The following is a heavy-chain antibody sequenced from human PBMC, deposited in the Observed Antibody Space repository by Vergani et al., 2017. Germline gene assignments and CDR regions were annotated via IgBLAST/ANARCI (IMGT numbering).Heavy chain of an antibody. CDR3: AREGPRIQLPSVTFDY. J-gene: IGHJ4*02. D-gene: IGHD5-18*01. CDR1: GGTFSSYA. Sequence: QVQLVQSGAEVKKPGSSVKVSCKASGGTFSSYAISWVRQAPGQGLEWMGGIIPIFGTANYAQKFQGIVTITADKSTSTAYMELSSLRSEDTAVYYCAREGPRIQLPSVTFDYWGQGTLVTVSS. CDR2: IIPIFGTA. V-gene: IGHV1-69*06.